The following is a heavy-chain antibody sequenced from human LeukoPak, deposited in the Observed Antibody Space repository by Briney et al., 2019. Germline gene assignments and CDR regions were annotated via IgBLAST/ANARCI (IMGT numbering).Heavy chain of an antibody. J-gene: IGHJ4*02. CDR3: GRQECSGGSCYFDY. CDR1: GFTFSSYS. V-gene: IGHV3-48*01. CDR2: ISSSSSTI. Sequence: PGGSLRHSCAASGFTFSSYSMNWVRQAPGKGLEWVSYISSSSSTIYCADSVKGRFTISRDNAKNSLYLQMNSLRAEDTAVYYCGRQECSGGSCYFDYWGQGTLVTVSS. D-gene: IGHD2-15*01.